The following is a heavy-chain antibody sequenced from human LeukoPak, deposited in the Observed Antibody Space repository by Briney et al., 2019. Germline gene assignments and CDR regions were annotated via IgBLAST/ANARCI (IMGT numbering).Heavy chain of an antibody. CDR2: IYYSGST. D-gene: IGHD6-19*01. V-gene: IGHV4-39*07. CDR1: GGSISSSSYY. J-gene: IGHJ4*02. Sequence: SETLSLTCTVSGGSISSSSYYWGWIRQPPGKGLEWIGGIYYSGSTYYNPSLKSRVTISVDTSKNQFSLKLSSVTAADTAVYYCARDDRVAGTGYWGQGTLVTVSS. CDR3: ARDDRVAGTGY.